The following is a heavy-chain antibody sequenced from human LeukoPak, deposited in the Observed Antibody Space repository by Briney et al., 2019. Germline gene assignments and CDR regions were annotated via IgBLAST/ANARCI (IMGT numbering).Heavy chain of an antibody. V-gene: IGHV3-23*01. CDR2: ISGNGDTT. CDR1: GFIFSFYA. CDR3: ASASWLHIDY. D-gene: IGHD5-24*01. Sequence: GGSLRLSCAAPGFIFSFYAMSWVRQGPGKGLEWVSAISGNGDTTYYADSVKGRFTISRDNSKNALYLHMNSLRAEDTAVYYCASASWLHIDYWGQGTLVTVSS. J-gene: IGHJ4*02.